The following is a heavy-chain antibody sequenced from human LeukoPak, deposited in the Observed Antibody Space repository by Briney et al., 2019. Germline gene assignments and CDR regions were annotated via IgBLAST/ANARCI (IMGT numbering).Heavy chain of an antibody. CDR1: GFTFSSYA. CDR2: ISSSGVGT. CDR3: AKLAHDDSQGGY. J-gene: IGHJ4*02. D-gene: IGHD4-17*01. V-gene: IGHV3-23*01. Sequence: GGSLRLSCAASGFTFSSYAMTWVRQAPGKGLEWVSSISSSGVGTHYADSVKGRFTISRDNSKNTLYLQMNSLRAEDTALYYCAKLAHDDSQGGYWGQGTLVTVSS.